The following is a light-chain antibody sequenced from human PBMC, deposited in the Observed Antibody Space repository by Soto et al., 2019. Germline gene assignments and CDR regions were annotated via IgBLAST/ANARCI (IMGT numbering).Light chain of an antibody. V-gene: IGKV3-20*01. CDR1: QSVSNNY. CDR2: GAS. CDR3: QQFAGS. J-gene: IGKJ4*02. Sequence: EIVLTQSPCTLSLSPGERATLSCRASQSVSNNYLAWYQQKPGQAPRLLIYGASNRATGIPDRFSGSGSGTDFTLTISRLEPEDFAVYYCQQFAGSFGGGTKVDIK.